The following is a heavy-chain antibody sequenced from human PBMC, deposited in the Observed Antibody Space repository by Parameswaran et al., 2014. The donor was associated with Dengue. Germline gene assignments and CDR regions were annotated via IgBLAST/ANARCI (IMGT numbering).Heavy chain of an antibody. Sequence: AISSARWIRQPPGKGLEWIGYIYYSGSTNYNPSLKSRVTISVDTSKNQFSLKLSSVTAADTAVYYCARGGGYYDSSGYYLDYWGQGTLVTVSS. D-gene: IGHD3-22*01. V-gene: IGHV4-59*01. CDR1: AISSA. CDR2: IYYSGST. CDR3: ARGGGYYDSSGYYLDY. J-gene: IGHJ4*02.